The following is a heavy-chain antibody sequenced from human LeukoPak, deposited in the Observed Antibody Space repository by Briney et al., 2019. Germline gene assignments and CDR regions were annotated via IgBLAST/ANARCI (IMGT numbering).Heavy chain of an antibody. J-gene: IGHJ4*02. V-gene: IGHV3-7*01. CDR1: GFIVSNYC. CDR3: ATDPSGPSDSSGWYYFDN. CDR2: IKQDASET. D-gene: IGHD6-19*01. Sequence: PGGSLRLSCAASGFIVSNYCMGWVRQAPGKGLGWVAYIKQDASETYYVDSVRGRFSISRDNAKNSLFLQMNSLRAEDTAVYYCATDPSGPSDSSGWYYFDNWGQGTLVTVSS.